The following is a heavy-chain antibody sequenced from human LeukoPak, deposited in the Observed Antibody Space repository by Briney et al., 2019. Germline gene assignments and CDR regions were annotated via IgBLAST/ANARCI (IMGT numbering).Heavy chain of an antibody. V-gene: IGHV3-21*04. J-gene: IGHJ4*02. CDR1: GFTFSSYS. CDR3: ARDGGYCSSTSCHTFDY. Sequence: QPGGSLRLSCAASGFTFSSYSMNWVRQAPGKELEWVSSISSSSSYIYYADSVKGRFTISRDNAKNSLYLQMNSLRAEDTALYYCARDGGYCSSTSCHTFDYWGQGTLVTVSS. D-gene: IGHD2-2*02. CDR2: ISSSSSYI.